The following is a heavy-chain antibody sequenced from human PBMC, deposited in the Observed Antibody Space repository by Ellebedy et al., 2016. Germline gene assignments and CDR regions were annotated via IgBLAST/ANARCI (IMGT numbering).Heavy chain of an antibody. D-gene: IGHD4-17*01. CDR1: GFTFSSYA. V-gene: IGHV3-23*01. CDR3: AKDFIYGDYADN. J-gene: IGHJ4*02. Sequence: GGSLRLSCAASGFTFSSYAMSWVRQAPGKGLEWVSSIRGSVGSTYYADSVKGRFTITRDNSTNTLYLQLSSLRAEDTAVDYCAKDFIYGDYADNWGQGTLVTVSS. CDR2: IRGSVGST.